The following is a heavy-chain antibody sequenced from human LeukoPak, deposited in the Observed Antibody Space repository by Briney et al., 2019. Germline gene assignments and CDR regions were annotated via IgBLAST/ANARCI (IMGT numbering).Heavy chain of an antibody. J-gene: IGHJ4*02. CDR1: GGSISSYY. D-gene: IGHD3-3*01. V-gene: IGHV4-59*01. CDR2: IYYSGSA. Sequence: SETLSLTCTVSGGSISSYYWSWIRQPPGKGLEWIGYIYYSGSANYNPSLKSRVTISVDTSKNQFSLKLSSVTAADTAVYYCARDRTGNYDFWSGQSSPFDYWGQGTLVTVSS. CDR3: ARDRTGNYDFWSGQSSPFDY.